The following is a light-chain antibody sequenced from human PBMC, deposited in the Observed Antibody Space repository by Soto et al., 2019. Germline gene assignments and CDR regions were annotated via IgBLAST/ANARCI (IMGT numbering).Light chain of an antibody. J-gene: IGKJ3*01. CDR2: AAS. CDR1: QDIRNI. Sequence: DIQMTQSPSSLSASVGDRVTITCRASQDIRNIVAWYQQKPGKAPKLLIYAASTVQSGIPSRFSGSGSGTDFNLTINSLQPEDVATYYCQKYSSVPVFGPGTKVEIK. CDR3: QKYSSVPV. V-gene: IGKV1-27*01.